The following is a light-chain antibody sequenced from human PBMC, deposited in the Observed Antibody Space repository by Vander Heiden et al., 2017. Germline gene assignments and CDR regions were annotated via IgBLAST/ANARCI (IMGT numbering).Light chain of an antibody. CDR3: QQYKSYPYS. V-gene: IGKV1-5*03. J-gene: IGKJ2*03. CDR1: QSISSW. Sequence: DIQMTQSSSTLSASVGDRVTITCRASQSISSWLAWYQQKPGKAPKRLIYKASGLEGGVPSRFSGSESGTEFTLTISSLQPDDFATYYCQQYKSYPYSFGQGTKLEIK. CDR2: KAS.